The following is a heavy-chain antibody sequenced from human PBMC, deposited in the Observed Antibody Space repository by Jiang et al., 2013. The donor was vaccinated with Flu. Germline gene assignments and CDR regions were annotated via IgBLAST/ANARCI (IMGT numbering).Heavy chain of an antibody. CDR1: GYTFSSYA. Sequence: SVKVSCKASGYTFSSYAMNWVRQAPGEGLEWMGRINTNTGNPTPALGSTGRYVLSLDPSVSTAYLQISSLKAEDTAVYYCARDRGIPLFGVVKGWFDPWGQGILVTVSS. J-gene: IGHJ5*02. CDR2: INTNTGNP. CDR3: ARDRGIPLFGVVKGWFDP. D-gene: IGHD3-3*01. V-gene: IGHV7-4-1*02.